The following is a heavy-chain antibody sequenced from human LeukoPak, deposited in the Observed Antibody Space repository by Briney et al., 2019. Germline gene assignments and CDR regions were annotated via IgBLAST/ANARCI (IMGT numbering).Heavy chain of an antibody. D-gene: IGHD3-9*01. CDR1: GFTFSYFS. J-gene: IGHJ4*02. Sequence: GSLRLSFAASGFTFSYFSMNWVRPAPGKGLVWVSRINRDGRSTTYADSVKGRFTISRDNAKNTLYLQMNSLRAEDTAVYYCARHPYDILTGPSFDYWGQGTLVTVSS. V-gene: IGHV3-74*01. CDR3: ARHPYDILTGPSFDY. CDR2: INRDGRST.